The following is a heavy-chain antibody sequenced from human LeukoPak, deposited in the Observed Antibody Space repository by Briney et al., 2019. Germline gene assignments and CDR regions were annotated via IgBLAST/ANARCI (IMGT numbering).Heavy chain of an antibody. Sequence: GGSLRLSCAASGFTFSSYSMNWVRQAPGEGLEWVSYISSSGSTIYYADSVKGRFTISRDSFKNTLYLQMNSLRPEDTAAYYCAKEGDYYGSGSYRDGFDIWGQGTRATVSS. V-gene: IGHV3-48*01. J-gene: IGHJ3*02. D-gene: IGHD3-10*01. CDR1: GFTFSSYS. CDR2: ISSSGSTI. CDR3: AKEGDYYGSGSYRDGFDI.